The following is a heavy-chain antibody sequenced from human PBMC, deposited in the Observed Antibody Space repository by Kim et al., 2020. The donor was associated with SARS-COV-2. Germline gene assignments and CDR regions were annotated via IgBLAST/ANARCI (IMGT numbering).Heavy chain of an antibody. CDR1: GGSISSTNSW. CDR3: AKDHTSGSWYGLDY. Sequence: SETLSLTCTVSGGSISSTNSWWSWIRQHPGKGLEWIGYISYTGTAYYNQSLKSRPIISVDTSNNQFSLILNSVTAADTAMYYCAKDHTSGSWYGLDYWGQGILVTVSS. V-gene: IGHV4-31*03. D-gene: IGHD6-13*01. CDR2: ISYTGTA. J-gene: IGHJ4*02.